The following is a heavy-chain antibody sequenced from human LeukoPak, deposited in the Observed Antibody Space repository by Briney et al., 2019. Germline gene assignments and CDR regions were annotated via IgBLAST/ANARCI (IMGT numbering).Heavy chain of an antibody. CDR1: GGSISSYY. D-gene: IGHD3-3*01. CDR3: ARGPPITIFGVVIPHYFDY. V-gene: IGHV4-4*07. Sequence: SETLSLTCTVSGGSISSYYWSWIRQPAGKGLEWIGRIYTSGSTNYNPSLKSRVTMSVDTSKNQFSLKLSSVTAADTAVYYCARGPPITIFGVVIPHYFDYWGQGTLVTVSS. CDR2: IYTSGST. J-gene: IGHJ4*02.